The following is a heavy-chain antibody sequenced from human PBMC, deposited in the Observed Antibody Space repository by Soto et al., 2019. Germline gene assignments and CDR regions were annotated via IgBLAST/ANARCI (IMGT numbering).Heavy chain of an antibody. D-gene: IGHD5-12*01. CDR1: GGSISNSIYY. CDR3: TRLQRRWLSSDS. Sequence: PSETLSLTCTVSGGSISNSIYYWGWIRQPPGKGLEWIGHIYYTGTSYSNPSLKGRVTLSVDTSKNQFSLKLNSMTAADTAVFYCTRLQRRWLSSDSWGQGTLVTVSS. J-gene: IGHJ4*02. CDR2: IYYTGTS. V-gene: IGHV4-39*01.